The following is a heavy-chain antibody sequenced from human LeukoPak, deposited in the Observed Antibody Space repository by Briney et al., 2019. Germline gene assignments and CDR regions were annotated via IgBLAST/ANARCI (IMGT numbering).Heavy chain of an antibody. D-gene: IGHD3-16*02. CDR2: ISGSGGST. CDR3: ASSNYDYVWGSYRPIDY. CDR1: GFTFSSYA. V-gene: IGHV3-23*01. Sequence: GGSLRLSCAASGFTFSSYAMSWVRQAPGKGLEWVSAISGSGGSTYYADSVKGRFTISRDNSKNTLYLQMNSLRAGDTAVYYCASSNYDYVWGSYRPIDYWGQGTLVTVSS. J-gene: IGHJ4*02.